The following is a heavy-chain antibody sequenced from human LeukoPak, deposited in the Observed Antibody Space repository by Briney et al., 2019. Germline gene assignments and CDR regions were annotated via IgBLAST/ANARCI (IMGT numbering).Heavy chain of an antibody. CDR2: ISTSSSYI. V-gene: IGHV3-21*01. D-gene: IGHD6-19*01. Sequence: GGSLRLSCAASGFTFSSYSMNWVRQAPGKGLEWVSSISTSSSYIHYADSVKGRFTISRDNAKNSLYLQMNSLRAEDTAVFYCARDRGDSSGWYESAFDIWGQGTMVTVSS. CDR3: ARDRGDSSGWYESAFDI. J-gene: IGHJ3*02. CDR1: GFTFSSYS.